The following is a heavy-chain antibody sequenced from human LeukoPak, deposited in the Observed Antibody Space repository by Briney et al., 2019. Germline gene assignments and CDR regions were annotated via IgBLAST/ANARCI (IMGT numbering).Heavy chain of an antibody. CDR3: ARNMSTEGWFDS. D-gene: IGHD5/OR15-5a*01. CDR2: IYNRVST. V-gene: IGHV4-38-2*01. J-gene: IGHJ5*01. Sequence: PSETLSLTCVVSDYSITSGDYWAWTRTPPGKGLEWIGIIYNRVSTSYNPSLKSRVTMSLDPSKNQFSLNLRSVTAADTAVYYCARNMSTEGWFDSWGRGTLVTVSS. CDR1: DYSITSGDY.